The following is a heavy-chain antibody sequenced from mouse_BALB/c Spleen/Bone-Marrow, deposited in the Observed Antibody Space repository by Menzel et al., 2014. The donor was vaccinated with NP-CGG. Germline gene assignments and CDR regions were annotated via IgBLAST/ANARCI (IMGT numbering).Heavy chain of an antibody. CDR1: GFSLSHYG. CDR3: ARVGDSDYAMDY. J-gene: IGHJ4*01. V-gene: IGHV2-9*02. Sequence: VKLMESGPGLVAPSQSLSITCTVSGFSLSHYGVHWVRQPPGKGLEWLGVIWACGSTNYISALMSRLTISKDNSKSQVFLKMHSLQTGDTAMYFCARVGDSDYAMDYWGQGTSVTVSS. D-gene: IGHD2-13*01. CDR2: IWACGST.